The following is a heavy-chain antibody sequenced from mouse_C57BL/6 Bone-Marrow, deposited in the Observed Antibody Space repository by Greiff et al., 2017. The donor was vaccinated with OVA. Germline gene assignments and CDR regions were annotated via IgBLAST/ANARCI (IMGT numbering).Heavy chain of an antibody. CDR2: INPNYGTT. V-gene: IGHV1-39*01. J-gene: IGHJ1*03. D-gene: IGHD2-5*01. CDR3: ARSGEYYSNYEGWYFDV. CDR1: GYSFTDYN. Sequence: EVQLQQSGPELVKPGASVKISCKASGYSFTDYNMNWVKQSNGKSLEWIGVINPNYGTTSYNQKFKGKATLTVDQSSSTAYMQLNSLTSEDSAVYYCARSGEYYSNYEGWYFDVWGTGTTVTVSS.